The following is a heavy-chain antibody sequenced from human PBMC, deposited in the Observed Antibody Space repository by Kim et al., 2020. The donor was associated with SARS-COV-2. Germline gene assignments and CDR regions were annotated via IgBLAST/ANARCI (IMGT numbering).Heavy chain of an antibody. CDR1: GFIFSSYW. J-gene: IGHJ4*02. CDR2: IKTDGSST. V-gene: IGHV3-74*01. D-gene: IGHD5-18*01. Sequence: GGSLRLSCAASGFIFSSYWMHWVRQVPGKGLVWVSRIKTDGSSTTYEDSGKGRFTISRDNAKSTLYLQMNSLRAEDTAVYYCARETATAGSYYIDYWGQG. CDR3: ARETATAGSYYIDY.